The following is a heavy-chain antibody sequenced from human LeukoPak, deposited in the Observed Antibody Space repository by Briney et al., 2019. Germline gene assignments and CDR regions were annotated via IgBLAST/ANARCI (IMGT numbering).Heavy chain of an antibody. D-gene: IGHD2-21*01. CDR2: IYHSGIT. J-gene: IGHJ1*01. CDR3: AQLAPYSPAYSQH. Sequence: SETLSLTCTVSGGSITAYYWTWIRQPPGKGLEWIGYIYHSGITNYNPSLRSRVTISVDTSKNQFSLRLNSVTAADTAVYYCAQLAPYSPAYSQHWGQGTLVTVSS. CDR1: GGSITAYY. V-gene: IGHV4-59*01.